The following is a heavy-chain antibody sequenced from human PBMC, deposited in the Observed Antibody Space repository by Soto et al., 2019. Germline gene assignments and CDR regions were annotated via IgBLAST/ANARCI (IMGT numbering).Heavy chain of an antibody. J-gene: IGHJ4*02. CDR1: GFTFSSYG. V-gene: IGHV3-30*18. CDR3: AKEGGLSGIYYITSSSYFDS. Sequence: GGSLRLSCVASGFTFSSYGMHWVRQAPGKGLEWVAIISYDGSNTYYADSVKGRFTISRDNSKNTLYLQMNSLRAEDTSGYYCAKEGGLSGIYYITSSSYFDSWGQGAVVPISS. D-gene: IGHD1-26*01. CDR2: ISYDGSNT.